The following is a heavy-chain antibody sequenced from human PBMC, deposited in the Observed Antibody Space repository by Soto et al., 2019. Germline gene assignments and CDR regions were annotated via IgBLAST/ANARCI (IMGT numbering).Heavy chain of an antibody. Sequence: TLSLTCTVSGDSINNGDYFWSWIRQSPGKGLEWLGYIYFTGSTYYNPSLKSRLNISMDKSKNLFSLKMTSVTVTDTAVYFCGRGAVGDVVAAFRRVLEPWGKG. D-gene: IGHD6-19*01. V-gene: IGHV4-30-4*01. CDR3: GRGAVGDVVAAFRRVLEP. CDR1: GDSINNGDYF. CDR2: IYFTGST. J-gene: IGHJ5*02.